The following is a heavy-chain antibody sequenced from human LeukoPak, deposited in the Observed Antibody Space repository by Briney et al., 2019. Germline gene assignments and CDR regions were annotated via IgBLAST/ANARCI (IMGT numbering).Heavy chain of an antibody. Sequence: GGSLRLSCAASGFTFSSYSMNWVRQAPGKGLEWVSYISSSSSTIYYADSVKGRFTISRDNAKNSLYLQMNSLRAEDTAVYYCAREGGVVVITLGAFDIWGQGTMVTVSS. V-gene: IGHV3-48*04. J-gene: IGHJ3*02. D-gene: IGHD3-22*01. CDR3: AREGGVVVITLGAFDI. CDR2: ISSSSSTI. CDR1: GFTFSSYS.